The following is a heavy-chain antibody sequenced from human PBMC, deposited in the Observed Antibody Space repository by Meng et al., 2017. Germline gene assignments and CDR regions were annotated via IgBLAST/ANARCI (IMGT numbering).Heavy chain of an antibody. Sequence: SCTVSGGSISSGSYYWSWIRQPAGKGLEWIGRIYTSGSTNYNPSLKSRVTISVDTSKNQFSLKLSSVTAADTAVYYCARGFYYYGSGSYAVSHYYYGMDVWGQGTTVTVSS. V-gene: IGHV4-61*02. J-gene: IGHJ6*02. CDR3: ARGFYYYGSGSYAVSHYYYGMDV. CDR1: GGSISSGSYY. D-gene: IGHD3-10*01. CDR2: IYTSGST.